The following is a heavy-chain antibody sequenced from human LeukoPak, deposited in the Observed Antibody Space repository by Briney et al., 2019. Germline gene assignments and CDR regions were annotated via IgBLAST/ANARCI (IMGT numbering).Heavy chain of an antibody. Sequence: GGSLRPSCAASGFTVSSQYMSWVRQAPGKGLEWVSVIYTGGTTHYADSVKGRFTISRDNAKNTLYLQMNSLRAEDTAVYYWGRRKGGSGFFYGMDVWGQGTTVTVSS. CDR2: IYTGGTT. V-gene: IGHV3-66*01. D-gene: IGHD2-15*01. CDR3: GRRKGGSGFFYGMDV. CDR1: GFTVSSQY. J-gene: IGHJ6*02.